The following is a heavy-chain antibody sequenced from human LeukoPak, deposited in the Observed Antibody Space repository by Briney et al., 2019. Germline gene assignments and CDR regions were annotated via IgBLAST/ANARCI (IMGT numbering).Heavy chain of an antibody. CDR2: ISGSGGST. J-gene: IGHJ4*02. CDR1: GFTFSSYA. CDR3: AGSEVGAYFDY. D-gene: IGHD1-26*01. Sequence: GGSLRLSCAASGFTFSSYAMSWVRQAPGKGLEWVSAISGSGGSTYYADSVKGRFTISRDNSKNTLYLQMNSLRAEDTAVYYYAGSEVGAYFDYWGQGTLVTGSS. V-gene: IGHV3-23*01.